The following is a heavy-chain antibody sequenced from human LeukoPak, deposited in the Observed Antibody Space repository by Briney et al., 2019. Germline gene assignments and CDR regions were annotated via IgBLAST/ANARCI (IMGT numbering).Heavy chain of an antibody. CDR2: ISSSSSTI. V-gene: IGHV3-48*01. D-gene: IGHD6-6*01. CDR3: ARGLRQLGSDY. CDR1: GFTFSSYS. J-gene: IGHJ4*02. Sequence: PGGSLRLSCAASGFTFSSYSMNWVRQAPGKGLEWVSYISSSSSTIYYADSVKGRFTISRDNAKNSLYLQMNSLRAEDTAVYYCARGLRQLGSDYWGQGTLVTVSS.